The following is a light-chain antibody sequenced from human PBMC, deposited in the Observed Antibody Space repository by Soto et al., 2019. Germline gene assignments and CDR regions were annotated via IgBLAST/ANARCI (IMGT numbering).Light chain of an antibody. CDR1: QNIRGF. CDR2: GTS. Sequence: DILMTQSPSSLSASVGDRVTITCRASQNIRGFLHWYQQKSGKAPRLLIYGTSHLESGVPSRFGGSGSGTDFTLTITGLQPEDSASYYCQQYYNSVLTFGGGTKVDIK. CDR3: QQYYNSVLT. V-gene: IGKV1-39*01. J-gene: IGKJ4*01.